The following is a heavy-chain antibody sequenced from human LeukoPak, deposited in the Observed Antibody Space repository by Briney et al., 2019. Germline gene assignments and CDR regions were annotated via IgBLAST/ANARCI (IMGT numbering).Heavy chain of an antibody. CDR2: IFGNGDTT. CDR1: GFTFSSYG. J-gene: IGHJ5*02. V-gene: IGHV3-23*01. Sequence: PGGSLRLSCAASGFTFSSYGMNWVRQAPGKGLEWVSIIFGNGDTTYYADSVKGRFTVSRDNSKNTLYLQMNSLRAEDTAVYYCAKGGMTTVTAAYNWFDPWGQGTLATVSS. CDR3: AKGGMTTVTAAYNWFDP. D-gene: IGHD4-17*01.